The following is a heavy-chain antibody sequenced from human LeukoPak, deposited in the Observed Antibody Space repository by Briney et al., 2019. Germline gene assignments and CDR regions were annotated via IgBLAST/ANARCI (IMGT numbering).Heavy chain of an antibody. V-gene: IGHV3-23*01. CDR1: GFTFSSYA. J-gene: IGHJ4*02. D-gene: IGHD3-16*01. CDR3: ARARTYDYVWGSNTALDY. Sequence: QPGGSLRLSCAASGFTFSSYAMSWVRQAPGKGLEWVSAISDSGGSTYYADSVKGRFTISRDNSKNTLYLQMNSLRAEDTAVYYCARARTYDYVWGSNTALDYWGQGTLVTVSS. CDR2: ISDSGGST.